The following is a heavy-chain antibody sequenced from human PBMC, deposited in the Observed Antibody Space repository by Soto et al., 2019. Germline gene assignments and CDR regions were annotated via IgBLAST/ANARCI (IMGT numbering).Heavy chain of an antibody. CDR2: LYSGGSS. D-gene: IGHD3-22*01. J-gene: IGHJ4*02. CDR3: AHSSGHHYYFDS. CDR1: GLTVSHNY. V-gene: IGHV3-53*01. Sequence: EQLVESGGGLIQPGGSLRISCAFSGLTVSHNYMSWVRQAPGKGLDWVSVLYSGGSSSYAESVKGRFTISRDSSKNILFLQMNSLRPEDTAIYYCAHSSGHHYYFDSWGQGTLVTVSS.